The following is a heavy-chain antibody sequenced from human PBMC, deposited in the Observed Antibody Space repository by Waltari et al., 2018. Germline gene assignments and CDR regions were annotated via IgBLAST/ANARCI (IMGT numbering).Heavy chain of an antibody. CDR3: ARDHHHYFDY. V-gene: IGHV3-48*04. J-gene: IGHJ4*02. CDR1: GFTFSSYR. CDR2: ISSSSSTI. Sequence: EVQLVESGGGLVQPVGSMRLSCAASGFTFSSYRMNWVRQAPGKGLEWVSYISSSSSTIYYADSVKGRFTISRDNAKNSLYLQMNSLRAEDTAVYYCARDHHHYFDYWGQGTLVTVSS.